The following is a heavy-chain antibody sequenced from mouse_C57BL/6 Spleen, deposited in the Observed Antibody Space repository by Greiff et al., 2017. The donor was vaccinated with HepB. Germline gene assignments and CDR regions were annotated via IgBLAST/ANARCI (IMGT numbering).Heavy chain of an antibody. CDR1: GFTFSSYA. V-gene: IGHV5-4*03. D-gene: IGHD3-2*02. J-gene: IGHJ3*01. Sequence: EVNVVESGGGLVKPGGSLKLSCAASGFTFSSYAMSWVRQTPEKRLEWVATISDGGSYTYYPDNVKGRFTISRDNAKNNLYLQMSHLKSEDTAMYYCASETAQATGFAYWGQGTLVTVSA. CDR3: ASETAQATGFAY. CDR2: ISDGGSYT.